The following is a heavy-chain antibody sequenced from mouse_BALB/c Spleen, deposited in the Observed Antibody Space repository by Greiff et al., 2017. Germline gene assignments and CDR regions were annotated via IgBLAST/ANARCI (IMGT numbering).Heavy chain of an antibody. CDR2: ISSGGST. D-gene: IGHD2-1*01. J-gene: IGHJ4*01. Sequence: EVQLVESGGGLVKPGGSLKLSCAASGFTFSSYAMSWVRQTPEKRLEWVASISSGGSTYYPDSVKGRFTISRDNARNILYLQISSLRSEDTAMYYCARAGNYGRGWAMDYWGQGTSVTVSS. CDR3: ARAGNYGRGWAMDY. V-gene: IGHV5-6-5*01. CDR1: GFTFSSYA.